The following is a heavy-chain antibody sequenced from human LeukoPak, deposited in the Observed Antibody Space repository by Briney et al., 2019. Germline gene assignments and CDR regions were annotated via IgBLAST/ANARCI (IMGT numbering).Heavy chain of an antibody. D-gene: IGHD2-15*01. J-gene: IGHJ4*02. CDR3: ASPPACRSGGSCYINFDY. V-gene: IGHV1-69*04. CDR2: IIPILGIA. CDR1: GGTFSSYA. Sequence: ASVKVSCKASGGTFSSYAISWVRQAPGQGLEWMGRIIPILGIANYAQKFQGSVTITADKSTSTAYMELSSLRSEDTAVYYCASPPACRSGGSCYINFDYWGQGTLGTVSS.